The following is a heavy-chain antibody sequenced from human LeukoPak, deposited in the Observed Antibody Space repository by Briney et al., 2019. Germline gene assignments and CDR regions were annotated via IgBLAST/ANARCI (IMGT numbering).Heavy chain of an antibody. CDR2: FYVSGST. D-gene: IGHD2-15*01. CDR1: GVSISSGGYF. CDR3: ARVRRGGTYYFDY. Sequence: SETLSLTCTVSGVSISSGGYFWSWIRQPAGKGLEWIGRFYVSGSTNYNPSLQSRVTISVDTSKNQFSLKLSSVTAADTAVYYCARVRRGGTYYFDYWGQGTLVTVSS. V-gene: IGHV4-61*02. J-gene: IGHJ4*02.